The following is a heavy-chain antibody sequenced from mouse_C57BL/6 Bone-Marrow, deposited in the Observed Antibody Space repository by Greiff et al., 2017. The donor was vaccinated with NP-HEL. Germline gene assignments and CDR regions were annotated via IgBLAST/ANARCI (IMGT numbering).Heavy chain of an antibody. CDR3: AIHRYCYFCV. CDR1: GFTFSSYG. V-gene: IGHV5-6*01. Sequence: EVQGVESGGDLVKPGGSLKLSCAASGFTFSSYGMSWVRQTPDKRLEWVATISSGGSYTYYPDSVKGRFTISRDNAKNTLYLQMSSLKSEATAMYYCAIHRYCYFCVWGTGTTVTVSS. J-gene: IGHJ1*03. CDR2: ISSGGSYT.